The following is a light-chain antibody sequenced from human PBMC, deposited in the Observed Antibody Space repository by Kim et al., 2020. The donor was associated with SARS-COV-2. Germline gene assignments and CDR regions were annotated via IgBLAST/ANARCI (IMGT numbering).Light chain of an antibody. CDR2: LNSDGSH. CDR3: QTWGTGILV. CDR1: SGHSSYA. J-gene: IGLJ1*01. V-gene: IGLV4-69*01. Sequence: QPVLTQSPSASASLGASVKLTCTLSSGHSSYAIAWHQQQPEKGPRYLMKLNSDGSHSKGDGIPDRFSGSSSGAERYLTISSLQSEDEADYYCQTWGTGILVSGTGTKVTVL.